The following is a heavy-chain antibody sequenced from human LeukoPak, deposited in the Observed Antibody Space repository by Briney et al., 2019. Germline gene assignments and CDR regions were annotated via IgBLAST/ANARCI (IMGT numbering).Heavy chain of an antibody. J-gene: IGHJ4*02. CDR1: GGSISSYY. CDR3: AREGYSNSFDY. V-gene: IGHV4-59*04. D-gene: IGHD5-24*01. CDR2: IYHGGNT. Sequence: PSEALSLTCTVSGGSISSYYWSWIRQPPGKGLEWIGTIYHGGNTYYNPSLKSRAALSVDTSKNQFSLRLSSVTAADTAVYYCAREGYSNSFDYWGQGTLVTVSS.